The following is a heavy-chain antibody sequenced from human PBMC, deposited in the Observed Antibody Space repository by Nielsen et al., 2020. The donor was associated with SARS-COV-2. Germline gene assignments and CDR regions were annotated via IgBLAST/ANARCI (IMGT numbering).Heavy chain of an antibody. Sequence: ASVKVSCKASGYTFTSHYVHWVRQAPGQGLEWMGIINPSGGSTTYAQKFQGRVTMTRDTSTSTVYMELISLRSEDTAVYYCARGGGGSCYECLNLDYWGQGTLVTVSS. V-gene: IGHV1-46*01. D-gene: IGHD2-15*01. CDR3: ARGGGGSCYECLNLDY. CDR1: GYTFTSHY. CDR2: INPSGGST. J-gene: IGHJ4*02.